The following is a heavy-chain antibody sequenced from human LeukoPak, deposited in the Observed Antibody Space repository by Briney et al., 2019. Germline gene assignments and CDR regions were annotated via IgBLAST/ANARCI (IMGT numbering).Heavy chain of an antibody. CDR1: GFTVSSNY. Sequence: PGGSLRLSCAASGFTVSSNYMSWVRQAPGKGLEWVSVIYSGGSTYYADSVKGRFTISRDNSKNTLYLQMNSLRAEDTAVYYCARDLRTMVNNWFDPWGQGTLVTVSS. J-gene: IGHJ5*02. CDR3: ARDLRTMVNNWFDP. D-gene: IGHD4/OR15-4a*01. V-gene: IGHV3-53*01. CDR2: IYSGGST.